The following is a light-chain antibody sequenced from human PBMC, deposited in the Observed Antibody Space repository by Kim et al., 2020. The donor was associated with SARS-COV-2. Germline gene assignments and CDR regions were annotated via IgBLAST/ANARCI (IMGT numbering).Light chain of an antibody. CDR2: DNN. CDR3: GTWDSSLNHVV. Sequence: GQGVTISCSGNSFNIGKNYVSWYRHLPGTAPKLLIYDNNKRPSGIPDRFSGSKSGTSATLDITGLQTGDEADFYCGTWDSSLNHVVFGGGTQLTVL. V-gene: IGLV1-51*01. J-gene: IGLJ3*02. CDR1: SFNIGKNY.